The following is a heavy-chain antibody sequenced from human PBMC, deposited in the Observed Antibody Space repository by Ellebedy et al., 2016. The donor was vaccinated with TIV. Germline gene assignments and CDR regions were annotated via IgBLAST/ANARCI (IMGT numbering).Heavy chain of an antibody. J-gene: IGHJ4*02. V-gene: IGHV5-51*01. CDR2: IFPDDSDT. D-gene: IGHD2-21*02. CDR3: ARRPHGGDSARLFYFDY. CDR1: GYTFGNHW. Sequence: GESLKISCQTSGYTFGNHWNGWVRQMPGQGLEWMGIIFPDDSDTRYSPSFQGQATISADKSIRTAYLQRSRLTASDTAIYYCARRPHGGDSARLFYFDYWGQGSLVTVSS.